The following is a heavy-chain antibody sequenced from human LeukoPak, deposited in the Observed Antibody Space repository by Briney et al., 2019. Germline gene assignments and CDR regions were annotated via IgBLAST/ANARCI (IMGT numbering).Heavy chain of an antibody. V-gene: IGHV3-9*01. D-gene: IGHD2-2*01. J-gene: IGHJ6*02. CDR3: AKDTDCSSTSCYGPGFYYYYGMDV. CDR2: ISWNSGSI. CDR1: GFTFDDYA. Sequence: PGRSLRLSCAASGFTFDDYAMHWVRQAPGKGLEWVSGISWNSGSIGYADSVKGRFTISRDNAKNSLYRQMNSLRAEDTALYYCAKDTDCSSTSCYGPGFYYYYGMDVWGQGTTVTVSS.